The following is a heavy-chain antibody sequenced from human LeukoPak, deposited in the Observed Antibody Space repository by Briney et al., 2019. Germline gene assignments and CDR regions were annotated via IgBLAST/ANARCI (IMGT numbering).Heavy chain of an antibody. D-gene: IGHD2-15*01. J-gene: IGHJ4*02. CDR1: GYTFTSYA. V-gene: IGHV7-4-1*02. CDR2: INTNTGNP. Sequence: GASVKVSCKASGYTFTSYAMNWVRQAPGQGLGWMGWINTNTGNPTYAQGFTGRFVFSLDTSVSTAYLQISSLKAEDTAVYYCAREYCSGGSCYSDRNFDYWGQGTLVTVSS. CDR3: AREYCSGGSCYSDRNFDY.